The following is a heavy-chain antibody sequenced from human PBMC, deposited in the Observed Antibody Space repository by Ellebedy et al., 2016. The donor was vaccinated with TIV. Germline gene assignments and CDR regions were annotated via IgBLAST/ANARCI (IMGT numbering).Heavy chain of an antibody. V-gene: IGHV4-4*02. Sequence: MPGGSLRLSCAVSGGSISSSNWWSWVRQPPGKGLEWIGEIYHSGSTNYNPSLKSRVTISVDKSKNQFSLKLSSVTAADTAVYYCARSPSIAVAGNWFDPWGQGTLVTVSS. CDR3: ARSPSIAVAGNWFDP. J-gene: IGHJ5*02. CDR1: GGSISSSNW. CDR2: IYHSGST. D-gene: IGHD6-19*01.